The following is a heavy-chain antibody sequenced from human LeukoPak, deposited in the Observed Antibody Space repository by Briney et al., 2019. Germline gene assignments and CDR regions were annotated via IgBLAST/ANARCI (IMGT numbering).Heavy chain of an antibody. CDR1: AFTFSSYA. CDR3: ARLKAAAGSNFDY. J-gene: IGHJ4*02. D-gene: IGHD6-13*01. CDR2: ISGSGGST. V-gene: IGHV3-23*01. Sequence: GGSLRLSCAASAFTFSSYAMTWVRQAPGKGLEWVSAISGSGGSTSYADSVKGRFTISRDTAKNSLYLQMNSLRAEDTALYYCARLKAAAGSNFDYWGQGTLVTVSS.